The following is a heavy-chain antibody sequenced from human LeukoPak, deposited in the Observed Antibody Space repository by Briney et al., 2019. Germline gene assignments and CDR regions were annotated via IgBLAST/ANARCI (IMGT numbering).Heavy chain of an antibody. V-gene: IGHV1-18*01. J-gene: IGHJ5*02. CDR3: ARNGLRLNWFDP. CDR1: GYTFTSYG. Sequence: ASVKVSCKASGYTFTSYGISWVRQAPGQGLEWMGWISAYNGNTNYAQKLQGRVTMTRDTSISTAYMELSRLRSDDTAVYYCARNGLRLNWFDPWGQGTLVTVSS. CDR2: ISAYNGNT. D-gene: IGHD4-17*01.